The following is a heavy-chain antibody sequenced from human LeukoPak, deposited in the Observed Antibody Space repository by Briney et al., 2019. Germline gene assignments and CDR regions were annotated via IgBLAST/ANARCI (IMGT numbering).Heavy chain of an antibody. CDR3: ARVLSHGYSDY. J-gene: IGHJ4*02. V-gene: IGHV4-59*01. CDR1: GSSFSSYY. D-gene: IGHD2-2*03. Sequence: SETLSLTCTLSGSSFSSYYWNWIRQPPGKGLEWIGYIYYSVTTYNPSLKSRVTISVDPSKNQFSLRLSSVTAADTALYYCARVLSHGYSDYWGRGTLVTVSS. CDR2: IYYSVT.